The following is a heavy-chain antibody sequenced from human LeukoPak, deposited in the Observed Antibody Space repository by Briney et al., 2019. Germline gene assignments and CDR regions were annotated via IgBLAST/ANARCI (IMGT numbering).Heavy chain of an antibody. D-gene: IGHD3-10*01. CDR2: ISYSGTT. CDR3: ARYAWSCFNYYYYMDV. CDR1: GGSISSYF. Sequence: SETLSLTCTVSGGSISSYFWNWIRQPPGKGLEWVGYISYSGTTSYNPSLKSRVTMSVDASKNQFSLSLSSVTAADTAVYYCARYAWSCFNYYYYMDVWGKGTTVTVSS. V-gene: IGHV4-59*01. J-gene: IGHJ6*03.